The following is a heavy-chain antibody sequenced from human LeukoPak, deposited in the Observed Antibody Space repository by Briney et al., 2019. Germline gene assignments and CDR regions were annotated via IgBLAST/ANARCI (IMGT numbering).Heavy chain of an antibody. D-gene: IGHD3-3*01. CDR2: INPSGGST. V-gene: IGHV1-46*01. CDR1: GYTFTSYY. CDR3: ARDSDPIRFLEWLPSHY. Sequence: ASVKVSCKASGYTFTSYYMHWVRQAPGQGLEWMGIINPSGGSTSYAQKFQGRVTMTRDTSTSTVYMELSSLRSEDTAVYYCARDSDPIRFLEWLPSHYWGQGTLVTVSS. J-gene: IGHJ4*02.